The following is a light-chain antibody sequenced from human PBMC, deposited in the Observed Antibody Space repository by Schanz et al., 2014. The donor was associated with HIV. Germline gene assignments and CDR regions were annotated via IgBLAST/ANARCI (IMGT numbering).Light chain of an antibody. V-gene: IGLV2-23*01. CDR2: EGS. Sequence: QSALTQPASVSGSPGQSITISCTGTGSDVGSYNLVSWYQQYPGKVPKLLIYEGSKRPSGVSNRFSGSKSGDTASLTISGLQAEDETNYYCCAYAGGSTHVLFGGGTKLTVL. J-gene: IGLJ2*01. CDR1: GSDVGSYNL. CDR3: CAYAGGSTHVL.